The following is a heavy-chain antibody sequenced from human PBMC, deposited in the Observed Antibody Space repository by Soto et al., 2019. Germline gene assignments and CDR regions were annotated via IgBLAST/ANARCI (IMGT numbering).Heavy chain of an antibody. Sequence: LRLSCAASGFTFSSYGMHWVRQAPGKGLEWVAVIWYDGSNKYYADSVKGRFTISRDNSKNTLYLQMNSLRAEDTAVYYCARARIAARPHYYYYGMDVWGQGTTVTVSS. D-gene: IGHD6-6*01. V-gene: IGHV3-33*01. J-gene: IGHJ6*02. CDR1: GFTFSSYG. CDR3: ARARIAARPHYYYYGMDV. CDR2: IWYDGSNK.